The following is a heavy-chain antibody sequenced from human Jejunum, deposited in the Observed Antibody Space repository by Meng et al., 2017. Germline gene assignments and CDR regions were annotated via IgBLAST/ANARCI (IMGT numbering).Heavy chain of an antibody. D-gene: IGHD5-12*01. J-gene: IGHJ4*02. V-gene: IGHV4-61*02. Sequence: SETLSLTCTVSGGSISMSGSYYWSWIRQPAGKGLEWIGRIYASGSTDYNNSFESRVTISLDTSNNQFFLKLSSVSAADTAVYSCARELQYRGYNQYYFDYWGQGTLVTVSS. CDR2: IYASGST. CDR1: GGSISMSGSYY. CDR3: ARELQYRGYNQYYFDY.